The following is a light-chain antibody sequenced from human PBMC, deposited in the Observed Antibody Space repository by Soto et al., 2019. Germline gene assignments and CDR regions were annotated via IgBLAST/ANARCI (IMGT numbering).Light chain of an antibody. CDR2: KAS. Sequence: DIHITNSPPTLSGTLGERVTITLRASQTISSWLAWYQQKPGKAPKLLIYKASTLKSGVPSRFSGSGSGTEFTLTISSLQPDDFATYYCQHYNSYSEAFGQGTKVDIK. CDR3: QHYNSYSEA. CDR1: QTISSW. V-gene: IGKV1-5*03. J-gene: IGKJ1*01.